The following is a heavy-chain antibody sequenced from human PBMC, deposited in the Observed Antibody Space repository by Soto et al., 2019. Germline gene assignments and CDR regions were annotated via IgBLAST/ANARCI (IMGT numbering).Heavy chain of an antibody. D-gene: IGHD5-12*01. CDR3: ARLKRDGHNYSPLYY. CDR1: GYSFTSYW. Sequence: EVQLVQSGAEVKKPGESLEISCKGSGYSFTSYWIGWVRQMPGKGLEWMGIIYPGDSDTRYSPSFQGQVTISADKSISTAYLQWSSLKASDTAMYYCARLKRDGHNYSPLYYWGQGTLVTVSS. V-gene: IGHV5-51*03. J-gene: IGHJ4*02. CDR2: IYPGDSDT.